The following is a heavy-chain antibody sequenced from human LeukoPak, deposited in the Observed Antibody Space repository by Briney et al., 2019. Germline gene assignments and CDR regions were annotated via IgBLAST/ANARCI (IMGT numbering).Heavy chain of an antibody. CDR2: ISGSGGST. CDR3: AKDYGDYGFGDY. D-gene: IGHD4-17*01. Sequence: PGGSLRLSCAASGFTFSSYGMSWVRQAPGKGLEWVSAISGSGGSTYYADSMKGRFTISRDNSKNTLYLQMHSLRAEDTAVYYCAKDYGDYGFGDYCGQGTLVTVSS. V-gene: IGHV3-23*01. CDR1: GFTFSSYG. J-gene: IGHJ4*02.